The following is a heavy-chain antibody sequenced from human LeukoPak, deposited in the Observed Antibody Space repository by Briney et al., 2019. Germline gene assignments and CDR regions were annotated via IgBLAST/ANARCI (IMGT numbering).Heavy chain of an antibody. CDR3: ARGSSGSPFDY. V-gene: IGHV4-4*07. Sequence: PSETLSLTCTVSGGSISGYYRSWIRQSAGKGLEWIGRIYSSGSTNYNPSLKSRVTISVDTSKNQFSLKLSSVTAADTAVYYCARGSSGSPFDYWGQGTLVTVSS. J-gene: IGHJ4*02. CDR2: IYSSGST. D-gene: IGHD6-19*01. CDR1: GGSISGYY.